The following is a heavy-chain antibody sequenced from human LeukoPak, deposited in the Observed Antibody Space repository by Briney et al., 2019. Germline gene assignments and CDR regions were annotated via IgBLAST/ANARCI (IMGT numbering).Heavy chain of an antibody. CDR2: ISSGSSTI. CDR1: GFTFSSYS. CDR3: AGIPLSTPTVDY. Sequence: GGSLRLSCAASGFTFSSYSMNWVRQAPGKGLEWVSYISSGSSTIHYADSVKGRFTISRDNAKSSLFLQMNSLRAEDTAVYYCAGIPLSTPTVDYWGQGTLFTVSS. V-gene: IGHV3-48*01. J-gene: IGHJ4*02. D-gene: IGHD4-17*01.